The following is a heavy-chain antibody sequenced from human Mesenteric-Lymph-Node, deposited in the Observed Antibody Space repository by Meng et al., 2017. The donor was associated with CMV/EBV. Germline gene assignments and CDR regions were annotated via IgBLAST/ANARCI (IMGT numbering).Heavy chain of an antibody. Sequence: SETLSLTCAVYGGSFSGYYWSWIRQPPGKGLEWIGEINHSGSTNYNPSLKSRVTISVDTSKNQFSLKLNSVTAADTAVYYCAREGDFYGSDFYYNAAFDIWGQGTMVTVSS. CDR2: INHSGST. J-gene: IGHJ3*02. D-gene: IGHD3-10*01. CDR1: GGSFSGYY. CDR3: AREGDFYGSDFYYNAAFDI. V-gene: IGHV4-34*01.